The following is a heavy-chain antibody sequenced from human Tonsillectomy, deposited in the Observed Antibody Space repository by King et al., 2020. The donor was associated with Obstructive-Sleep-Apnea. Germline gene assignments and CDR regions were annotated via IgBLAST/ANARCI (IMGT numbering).Heavy chain of an antibody. J-gene: IGHJ4*02. CDR1: GFSLSASGVG. CDR3: AHRPPLTYYFDY. V-gene: IGHV2-5*02. CDR2: IYWDDDK. D-gene: IGHD1-14*01. Sequence: TLKESGPTLVKPTQTLTLTCTFSGFSLSASGVGVGWIRQPPGKVLEVLVLIYWDDDKRYSPSLRSRLTITKDTAKNQVVLTMTNMDPVDTATYYCAHRPPLTYYFDYWGQGTLVTVSS.